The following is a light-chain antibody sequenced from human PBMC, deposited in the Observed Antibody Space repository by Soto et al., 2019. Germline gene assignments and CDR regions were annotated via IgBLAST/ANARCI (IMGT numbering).Light chain of an antibody. CDR2: GAS. CDR3: QQYGTSPLT. V-gene: IGKV3-20*01. CDR1: QSVSSSY. Sequence: EIVLTQSPGTLSLSPGERATLSCRASQSVSSSYLAWYQQKPGQAPRLLIYGASSRTTGIPDRFSDSVSGTDFTLTITRLEPEDFAVYFCQQYGTSPLTFGGGTKVDIK. J-gene: IGKJ4*01.